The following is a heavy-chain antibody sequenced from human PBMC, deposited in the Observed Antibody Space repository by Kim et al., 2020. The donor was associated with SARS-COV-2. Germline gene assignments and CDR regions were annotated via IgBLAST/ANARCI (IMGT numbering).Heavy chain of an antibody. CDR2: SEK. J-gene: IGHJ4*02. Sequence: SEKYYVDSVKGRFTISRDNAKNSLYLQMNSLRAEDTAVYYCARDIDYEDYWGQGTLVTVSS. CDR3: ARDIDYEDY. V-gene: IGHV3-7*01. D-gene: IGHD4-17*01.